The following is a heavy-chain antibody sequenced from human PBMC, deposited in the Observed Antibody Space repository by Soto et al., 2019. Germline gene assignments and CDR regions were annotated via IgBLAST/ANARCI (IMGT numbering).Heavy chain of an antibody. CDR1: GGSVSSGNYY. D-gene: IGHD4-17*01. Sequence: QVQLQESGPGLVKPSETLSLTCTVSGGSVSSGNYYWSWIRQPPGKGLEWIGYIYYSGSTNYNPSLKSRVTISVDTSKNQFSLKLTSVTAADTAVYYCAKDVSYGDPFVYWGQGTLVTVSS. CDR3: AKDVSYGDPFVY. CDR2: IYYSGST. V-gene: IGHV4-61*01. J-gene: IGHJ4*02.